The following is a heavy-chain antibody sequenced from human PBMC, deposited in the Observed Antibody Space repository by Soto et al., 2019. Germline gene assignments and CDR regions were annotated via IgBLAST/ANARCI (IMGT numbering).Heavy chain of an antibody. CDR3: ARGDSGSHYGMDV. J-gene: IGHJ6*02. D-gene: IGHD1-26*01. Sequence: EVQLVESGGGLIQPGGSLRLSCAASGFTVSSNYMSWVRQAPGKGLEWVSVICSGGSTYYADSVKGRFTISRDNSKNTLYLQMNSLRAEDTAVYYCARGDSGSHYGMDVWGQGTTVTVSS. CDR2: ICSGGST. CDR1: GFTVSSNY. V-gene: IGHV3-53*01.